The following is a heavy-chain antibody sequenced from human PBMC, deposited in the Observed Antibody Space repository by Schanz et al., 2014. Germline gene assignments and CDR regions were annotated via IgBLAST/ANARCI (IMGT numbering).Heavy chain of an antibody. CDR2: IFHTGST. D-gene: IGHD2-2*01. Sequence: QVQLQESGPGLLKPSGTLSLTCAVSGASISSNNWWTWVRQSPGKGLDWIGEIFHTGSTKYNPSLKSRVTVSVDKPKNQFSLNLISVTAADTAVYYCARQGIGYQHGRYYYYMDVWGRGTTVTVSS. CDR1: GASISSNNW. CDR3: ARQGIGYQHGRYYYYMDV. J-gene: IGHJ6*03. V-gene: IGHV4-4*02.